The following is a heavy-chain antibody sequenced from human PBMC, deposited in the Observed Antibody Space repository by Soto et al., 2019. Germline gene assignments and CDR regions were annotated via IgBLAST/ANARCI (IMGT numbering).Heavy chain of an antibody. D-gene: IGHD4-4*01. Sequence: SETLSLTCTVSGGSISSSSYYWGWIRQPPGKGLEWIGSIYYSGSTYYNPSLKSRVTISVDTSKNQFSLKLSSVTAADTAVYYCARMVTTVGMFDYCGQGTLVTVSS. J-gene: IGHJ4*02. CDR2: IYYSGST. CDR1: GGSISSSSYY. V-gene: IGHV4-39*01. CDR3: ARMVTTVGMFDY.